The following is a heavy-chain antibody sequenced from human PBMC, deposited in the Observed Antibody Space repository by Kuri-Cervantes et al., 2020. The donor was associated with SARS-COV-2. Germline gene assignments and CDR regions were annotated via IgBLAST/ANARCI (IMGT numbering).Heavy chain of an antibody. CDR2: IRNKDGKYST. Sequence: GGSLRLSCAASGFTFSDHYMDWVRQAPGRGLEWVGRIRNKDGKYSTEYAASVRGRFTISRDDSKKSLYLQMNSLQTEDTAVYYCTSLQRIPLFDIWCQGTVVTVSS. V-gene: IGHV3-72*01. CDR1: GFTFSDHY. CDR3: TSLQRIPLFDI. D-gene: IGHD2-21*01. J-gene: IGHJ3*02.